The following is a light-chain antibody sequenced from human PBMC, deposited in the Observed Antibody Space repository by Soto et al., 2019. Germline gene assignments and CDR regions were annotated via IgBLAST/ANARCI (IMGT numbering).Light chain of an antibody. CDR1: QSVSSNF. Sequence: VFTESSYPISLSPGKRATLSCRAIQSVSSNFLAWYQQKPGQAPRLLIYGVSTRATDIPARFRGSGSGTEFTLTINVLQPDDFATYYCQQYDGYSPQTFGQGTKVDIK. J-gene: IGKJ1*01. CDR3: QQYDGYSPQT. CDR2: GVS. V-gene: IGKV3-20*01.